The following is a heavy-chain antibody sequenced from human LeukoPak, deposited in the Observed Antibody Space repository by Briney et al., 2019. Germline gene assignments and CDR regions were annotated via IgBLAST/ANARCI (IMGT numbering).Heavy chain of an antibody. Sequence: GGSLRLSCAASGFTFSSYAMSWVRQAPGKGLEWVSAISGSGGSTYYADSVKGRFTISRDNSENTLYLQMNSLRADDTAVYYCTKEPRESTVAGPFDYWGQGTLVTVSS. CDR3: TKEPRESTVAGPFDY. D-gene: IGHD6-19*01. J-gene: IGHJ4*02. CDR1: GFTFSSYA. V-gene: IGHV3-23*01. CDR2: ISGSGGST.